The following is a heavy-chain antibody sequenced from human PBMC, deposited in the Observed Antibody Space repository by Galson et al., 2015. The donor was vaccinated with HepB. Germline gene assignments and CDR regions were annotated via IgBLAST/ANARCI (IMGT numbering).Heavy chain of an antibody. D-gene: IGHD6-13*01. CDR1: GFTFSSYS. V-gene: IGHV3-21*01. J-gene: IGHJ6*03. Sequence: SLRLSCAASGFTFSSYSMNWVRQAPGKGLEWVSSISSSSSYIYYADSVKGRFTISRDNAKNSLYLEMNSLRAEDTAVYYCARDTIAAAGFYYYYYMDVWGKGTTVTVSS. CDR3: ARDTIAAAGFYYYYYMDV. CDR2: ISSSSSYI.